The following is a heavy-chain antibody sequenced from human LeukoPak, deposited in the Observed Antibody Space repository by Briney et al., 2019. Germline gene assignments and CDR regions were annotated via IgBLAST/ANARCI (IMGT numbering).Heavy chain of an antibody. CDR3: ARRANGTWGYFDY. CDR1: RFAFSSNA. Sequence: GGSLRLSCAASRFAFSSNAINWVRQAPGKKPEWVSSITASGGDTYYAESVKGRFTISRDNPKNTLYLQMNSLRAEDTAVYYCARRANGTWGYFDYWGQGTLVTVSS. D-gene: IGHD2-8*01. V-gene: IGHV3-23*01. CDR2: ITASGGDT. J-gene: IGHJ4*02.